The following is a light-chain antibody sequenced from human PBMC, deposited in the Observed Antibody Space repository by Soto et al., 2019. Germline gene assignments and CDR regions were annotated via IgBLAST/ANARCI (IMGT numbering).Light chain of an antibody. J-gene: IGKJ2*01. CDR2: DAS. CDR3: QQYSSYSLYT. Sequence: DLQMTQSPSTLSASVGARVTITCRASQSISDWMAWFQQKPGKAPKLLIYDASTLETGVPSWFSGSGSGTLVSLTISCVQPDDFADYYCQQYSSYSLYTFGQGTKLE. V-gene: IGKV1-5*01. CDR1: QSISDW.